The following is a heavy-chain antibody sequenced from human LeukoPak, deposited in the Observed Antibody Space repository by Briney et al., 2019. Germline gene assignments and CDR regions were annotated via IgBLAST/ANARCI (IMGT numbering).Heavy chain of an antibody. Sequence: ASVKVSCKASGYTFTGYYMHWVRQAPGQGLERMGRINPNSGGTNYAQKFQGRVTMTRDTSISTAYMELSRLRSDDTAVYYCARGAYCSGGSCLQPKRYDYWGQGTLVTVSS. CDR2: INPNSGGT. CDR1: GYTFTGYY. J-gene: IGHJ4*02. D-gene: IGHD2-15*01. V-gene: IGHV1-2*06. CDR3: ARGAYCSGGSCLQPKRYDY.